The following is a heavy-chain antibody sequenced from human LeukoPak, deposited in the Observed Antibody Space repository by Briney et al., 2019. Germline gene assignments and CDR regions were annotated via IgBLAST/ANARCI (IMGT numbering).Heavy chain of an antibody. J-gene: IGHJ6*02. Sequence: GGSLRLSCAASRFTFSSYWMHWVRQAPGKGLVWVSRINRDGSSTSYADSVKGRFTISRDNAKNTLYLQMNSLRAEDTAVYYCPTGQGHGMDVWGQGTMVTVSS. D-gene: IGHD1-14*01. V-gene: IGHV3-74*01. CDR1: RFTFSSYW. CDR3: PTGQGHGMDV. CDR2: INRDGSST.